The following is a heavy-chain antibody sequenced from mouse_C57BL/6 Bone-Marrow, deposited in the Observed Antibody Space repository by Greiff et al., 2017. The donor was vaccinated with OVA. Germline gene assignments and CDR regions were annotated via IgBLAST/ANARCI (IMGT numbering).Heavy chain of an antibody. J-gene: IGHJ2*01. CDR3: ARHEDGYYASYFDY. Sequence: QVQLKESGPELVKPGASVKISCKASGYAFSSSWMNWVKQRPGKGLEWIGRIYPGDGDPNYNGKFKGKATLTADKSSSPAYMQLSSLVSEDSAVYFCARHEDGYYASYFDYWGQGTTLTVSS. V-gene: IGHV1-82*01. CDR2: IYPGDGDP. CDR1: GYAFSSSW. D-gene: IGHD2-3*01.